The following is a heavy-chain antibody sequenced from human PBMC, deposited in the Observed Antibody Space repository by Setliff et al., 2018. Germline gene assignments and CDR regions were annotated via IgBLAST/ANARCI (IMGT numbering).Heavy chain of an antibody. CDR3: CSGSYLFVY. J-gene: IGHJ4*02. CDR2: ISSTITST. CDR1: GFTFSSYS. V-gene: IGHV3-23*01. D-gene: IGHD1-26*01. Sequence: LRLSCAASGFTFSSYSMNWVRQAPGKGLEWASAISSTITSTYYADSVKGRFTISRDNSKNTLYLQMNSLRAEDTAVYYCCSGSYLFVYWGQGSLVTVSS.